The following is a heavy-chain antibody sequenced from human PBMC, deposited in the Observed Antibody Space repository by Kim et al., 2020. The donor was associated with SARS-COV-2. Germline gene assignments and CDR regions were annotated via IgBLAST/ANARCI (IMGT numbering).Heavy chain of an antibody. V-gene: IGHV3-74*01. Sequence: GGSLRLSCAASGFTFSHYGINWVRNAPGKGLVWVSRISSDGSTTHYADSVKGRFTLSRDNAENTLFLQMNSLRVEDTAVYFCARGIFRDGFDVWGQGTTVTVSS. CDR2: ISSDGSTT. J-gene: IGHJ6*02. CDR3: ARGIFRDGFDV. D-gene: IGHD2-15*01. CDR1: GFTFSHYG.